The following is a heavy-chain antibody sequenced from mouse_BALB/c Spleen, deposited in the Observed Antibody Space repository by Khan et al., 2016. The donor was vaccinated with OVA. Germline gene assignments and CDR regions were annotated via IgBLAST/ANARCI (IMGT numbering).Heavy chain of an antibody. CDR1: GFSLTSYG. CDR3: ARNRNGYFDD. D-gene: IGHD1-1*02. Sequence: QVQLKESGHGLVQPSQSLSITCTVSGFSLTSYGVHWVRQSPGRGLEWLGMIWSGGSTDYNATFISRLSISKDNSKSQVFFKMNSLQAYDTAIYYCARNRNGYFDDWGQGTTLTVSS. V-gene: IGHV2-2*01. CDR2: IWSGGST. J-gene: IGHJ2*01.